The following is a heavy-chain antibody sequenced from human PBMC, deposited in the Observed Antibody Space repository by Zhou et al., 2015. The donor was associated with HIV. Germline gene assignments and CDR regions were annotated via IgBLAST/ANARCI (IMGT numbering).Heavy chain of an antibody. Sequence: QVHLVQSGAEVKKPGSSVKVSCKASGGTFSSYAIFGTANYAQKFQGRVTITADESTSTAYMELSSLRSEDTAVYYCARDRYSYGSDYYGMDVWGQGTTVTVSS. V-gene: IGHV1-69*01. CDR2: FGTA. J-gene: IGHJ6*02. D-gene: IGHD5-18*01. CDR1: GGTFSSYA. CDR3: ARDRYSYGSDYYGMDV.